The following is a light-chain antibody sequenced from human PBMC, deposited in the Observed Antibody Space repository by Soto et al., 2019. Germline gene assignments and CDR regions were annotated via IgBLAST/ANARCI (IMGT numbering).Light chain of an antibody. CDR2: DVS. CDR1: SSDVGGYNY. V-gene: IGLV2-14*01. Sequence: QSALTQPASMPGSPGQSITISCTGTSSDVGGYNYVSWYQQYPGKVPKLIIYDVSSRPSGVSNRFSGSKSGNTASLTISGLQAEDEADYYCSSYTTSSTLFGGGTKLTVL. CDR3: SSYTTSSTL. J-gene: IGLJ2*01.